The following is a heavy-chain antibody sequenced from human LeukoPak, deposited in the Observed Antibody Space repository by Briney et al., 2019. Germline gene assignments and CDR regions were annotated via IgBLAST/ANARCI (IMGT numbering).Heavy chain of an antibody. CDR2: IYSSGST. V-gene: IGHV3-66*01. Sequence: GGSLRLSCAASGFTVSSNYMSWVRQAPGKGLEWVSVIYSSGSTYYADSVKGRFTISRDNSKNTLYLQMNSLRAEDTAVYYCARDLLRISDYWGQGTLVTVSS. D-gene: IGHD2-21*01. CDR1: GFTVSSNY. J-gene: IGHJ4*02. CDR3: ARDLLRISDY.